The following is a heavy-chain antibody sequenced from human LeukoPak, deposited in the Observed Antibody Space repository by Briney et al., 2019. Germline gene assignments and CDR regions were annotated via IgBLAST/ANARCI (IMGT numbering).Heavy chain of an antibody. CDR2: ISGSGGST. Sequence: GGSLRLSCAASGFTFNNYAMSWVRQAPGKGLEWVSGISGSGGSTYYADSVKGRFTISRDNSKNTLFLQMNSLRAKETAVYYCAKDGYYGSGTYYVYYYYYMDVWGKGTTVTVSS. V-gene: IGHV3-23*01. CDR3: AKDGYYGSGTYYVYYYYYMDV. CDR1: GFTFNNYA. J-gene: IGHJ6*03. D-gene: IGHD3-10*01.